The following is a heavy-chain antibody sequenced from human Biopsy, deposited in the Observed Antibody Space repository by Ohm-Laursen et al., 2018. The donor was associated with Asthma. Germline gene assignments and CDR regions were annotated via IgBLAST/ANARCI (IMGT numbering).Heavy chain of an antibody. D-gene: IGHD6-19*01. V-gene: IGHV3-53*01. CDR2: IYSGGTS. CDR3: ARGDSSGWSHYYFDY. CDR1: GFTVSRDH. Sequence: SLRLSCSASGFTVSRDHMFCVRQAPGKGQEWVSVIYSGGTSHTADSVRGRFTISRDFSKNTLHLQMHSLRVEDTAVYYCARGDSSGWSHYYFDYWGQGTLVTVSS. J-gene: IGHJ4*02.